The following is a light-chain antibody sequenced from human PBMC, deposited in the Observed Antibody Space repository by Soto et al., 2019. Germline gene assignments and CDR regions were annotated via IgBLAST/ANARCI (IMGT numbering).Light chain of an antibody. J-gene: IGKJ1*01. CDR3: QQYYSYPRT. CDR2: AAS. Sequence: AIRMTQSPSSLSASTGDRVTITCRASQGISSYLAWYQQKPGKAPKLLIYAASTLQSGVPSRFSGSGSGTEFTLTISCLQSEDFATYDGQQYYSYPRTFGQGTKVEIK. CDR1: QGISSY. V-gene: IGKV1-8*01.